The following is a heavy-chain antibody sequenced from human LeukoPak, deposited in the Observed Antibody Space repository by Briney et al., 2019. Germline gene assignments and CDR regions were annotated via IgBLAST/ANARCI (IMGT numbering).Heavy chain of an antibody. V-gene: IGHV1-46*01. Sequence: APVKVSCKASGYTFTNYYMHWVRQAPGQGLEWMGIINPSGGSTSYAQKFQGRVTMTRDTSTSMVYMELTSLRSEDTAVYYCARDPEGSGCYFDYWGQGTLVTVSS. CDR1: GYTFTNYY. CDR3: ARDPEGSGCYFDY. D-gene: IGHD6-19*01. CDR2: INPSGGST. J-gene: IGHJ4*02.